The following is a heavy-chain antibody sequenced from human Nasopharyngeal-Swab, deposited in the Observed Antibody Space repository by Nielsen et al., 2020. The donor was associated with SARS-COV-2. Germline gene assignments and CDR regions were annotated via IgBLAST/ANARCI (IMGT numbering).Heavy chain of an antibody. Sequence: GESLKISCAASGFTFSSYAMSWVRQAPGKGLEWVSAISGSGGRTYYADPVKGRFTISRDNSKNTLYLQMNSLRAEDTAVYYCAKVPAAIAYYYYYYMDVWGKGTTVTVSS. CDR1: GFTFSSYA. CDR2: ISGSGGRT. D-gene: IGHD2-2*01. CDR3: AKVPAAIAYYYYYYMDV. J-gene: IGHJ6*03. V-gene: IGHV3-23*01.